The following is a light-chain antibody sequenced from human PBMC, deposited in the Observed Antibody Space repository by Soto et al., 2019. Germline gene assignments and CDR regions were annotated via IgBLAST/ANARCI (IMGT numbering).Light chain of an antibody. V-gene: IGLV3-21*01. CDR1: NIGSKS. Sequence: SYELTQSPSVSVAPGQTATITCGGNNIGSKSVNWYQQMAGQAPVLVMSYDSDRPSGIPERFSGSNSGNTATLTLSRVESGDEADYYCQVWDTTNDHHVFGSGTKVTVL. CDR3: QVWDTTNDHHV. CDR2: YDS. J-gene: IGLJ1*01.